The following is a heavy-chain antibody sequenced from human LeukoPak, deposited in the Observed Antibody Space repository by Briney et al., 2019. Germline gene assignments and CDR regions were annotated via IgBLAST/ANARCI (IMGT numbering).Heavy chain of an antibody. CDR3: ARGTYSDFWSGYYTGYDFDY. V-gene: IGHV3-64*01. CDR1: GFPFSSYA. D-gene: IGHD3-3*01. J-gene: IGHJ4*02. CDR2: ISSNGGST. Sequence: GGSLRLSCAASGFPFSSYAMHWVRQAPGKGLVYVSAISSNGGSTYYANSVKGRFTISRDNSKNTLYLQMGSLRAEDMAVYYCARGTYSDFWSGYYTGYDFDYWGQGTLVTVSS.